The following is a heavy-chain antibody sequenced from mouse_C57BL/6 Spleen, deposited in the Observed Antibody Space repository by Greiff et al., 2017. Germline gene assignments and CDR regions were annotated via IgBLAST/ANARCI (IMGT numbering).Heavy chain of an antibody. Sequence: EVQLQQSGPELVKPGASVKISCKASGYTFTDYNMDWVKQSHGKSLEWIGDINPNNGGTIYNQKFKGKATLTVDKSSSTAYMELRSLTSEDTAVYYCARRVYSNYWYFDVWGTGTTVTVSS. CDR3: ARRVYSNYWYFDV. J-gene: IGHJ1*03. CDR1: GYTFTDYN. CDR2: INPNNGGT. V-gene: IGHV1-18*01. D-gene: IGHD2-5*01.